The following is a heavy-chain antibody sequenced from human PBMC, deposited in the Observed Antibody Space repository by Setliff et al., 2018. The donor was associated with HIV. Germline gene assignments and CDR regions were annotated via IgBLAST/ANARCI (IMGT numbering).Heavy chain of an antibody. CDR1: GGSISSSSYY. CDR2: IYYSGST. V-gene: IGHV4-39*01. D-gene: IGHD6-19*01. CDR3: ARPERSGSWAFDI. Sequence: PSETLSLTCTVSGGSISSSSYYWGWIRQPPGKGLEWIGSIYYSGSTYYNPSLNSRVTMSVDTSKNQFFLKLNSVTAADTAVYYCARPERSGSWAFDIWGRGTMVTVS. J-gene: IGHJ3*02.